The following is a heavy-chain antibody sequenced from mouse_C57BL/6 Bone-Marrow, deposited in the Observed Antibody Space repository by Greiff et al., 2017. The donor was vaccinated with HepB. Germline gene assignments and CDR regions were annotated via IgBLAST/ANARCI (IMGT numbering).Heavy chain of an antibody. Sequence: EVQLQQSGPELVKPGASVKISCKASGYTFTDYYMNWVKQSHGKSLEWIGDINPNNGGTSYNQKFKGKATLTVDKSSSTADMELRSLTSEDSAVYYCARDGGDDDWGTGTTVTVSS. CDR3: ARDGGDDD. D-gene: IGHD2-2*01. J-gene: IGHJ1*03. CDR2: INPNNGGT. CDR1: GYTFTDYY. V-gene: IGHV1-26*01.